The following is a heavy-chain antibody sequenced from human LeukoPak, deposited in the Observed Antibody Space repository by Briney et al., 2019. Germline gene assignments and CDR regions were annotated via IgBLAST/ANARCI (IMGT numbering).Heavy chain of an antibody. CDR1: GYTFTSHD. V-gene: IGHV1-8*01. CDR2: MNPNRGNT. D-gene: IGHD2-2*01. Sequence: ASVKVSCKASGYTFTSHDIIWVRQATGHPLEWTGWMNPNRGNTGYAQKFQRRVNTTRNTSISTAYMEVRSLRSADAAVYYCARGGRQYQLLIKYYYYYYMDVWGKGTTVTVSS. CDR3: ARGGRQYQLLIKYYYYYYMDV. J-gene: IGHJ6*03.